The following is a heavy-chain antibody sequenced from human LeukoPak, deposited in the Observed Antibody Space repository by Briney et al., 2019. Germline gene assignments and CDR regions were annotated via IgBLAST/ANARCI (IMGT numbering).Heavy chain of an antibody. J-gene: IGHJ6*03. CDR1: GFTFSSYA. V-gene: IGHV3-23*01. D-gene: IGHD2-21*01. CDR2: ISGSGGST. CDR3: AKELLEQYYYYYYMDV. Sequence: PGGSLRLSCAASGFTFSSYAMSWVRQAPGKGLEWVSAISGSGGSTYYADSVKGRFTISRDNSKNTLYLQMNSLRAEDTVVYYCAKELLEQYYYYYYMDVWGKGTTVTVSS.